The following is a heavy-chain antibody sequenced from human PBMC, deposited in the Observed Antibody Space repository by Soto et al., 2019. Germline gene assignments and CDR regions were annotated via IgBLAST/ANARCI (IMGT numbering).Heavy chain of an antibody. CDR3: ARDRSTIYGVVTPIDY. CDR2: ISSGGDTI. D-gene: IGHD3-3*01. V-gene: IGHV3-48*02. CDR1: GFTFSPYS. J-gene: IGHJ4*02. Sequence: GSLRLSCAVSGFTFSPYSMNWVRQAPGKGLEWISYISSGGDTIYYADSVRGRFTVSRDNTKNSLYLQMDSLRDEDTAVYYCARDRSTIYGVVTPIDYWGQGTLVTVSS.